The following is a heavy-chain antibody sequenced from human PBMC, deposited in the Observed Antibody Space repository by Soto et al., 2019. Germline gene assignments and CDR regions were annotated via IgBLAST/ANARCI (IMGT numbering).Heavy chain of an antibody. Sequence: QLQLQESVPGLVTPWETLSLTCTVSTGSISSYYWNWIRQAPGKGLEWIGYIYYSGSTNYNASLNSRVTISVDSSKNEFSLKMSSVNAADTAVYYCARGLRRYYDMDVWGQGPTVTVSS. CDR2: IYYSGST. CDR1: TGSISSYY. V-gene: IGHV4-59*01. D-gene: IGHD4-17*01. J-gene: IGHJ6*02. CDR3: ARGLRRYYDMDV.